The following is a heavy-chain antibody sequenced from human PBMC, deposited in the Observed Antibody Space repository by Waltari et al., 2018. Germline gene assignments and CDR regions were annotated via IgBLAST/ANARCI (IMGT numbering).Heavy chain of an antibody. Sequence: QVQLQESGPGLVKPSQTLSLTCTVSGGPISSGDYYWSWIRQPPGKGLEWIGYIYYSGSTYYNPSLKSRVTISVDTSKNQCSLKLSSVTAADTAVYYCARESHGRTTQFDYWGQGTLVTVSS. V-gene: IGHV4-30-4*08. D-gene: IGHD1-26*01. CDR1: GGPISSGDYY. CDR3: ARESHGRTTQFDY. CDR2: IYYSGST. J-gene: IGHJ4*02.